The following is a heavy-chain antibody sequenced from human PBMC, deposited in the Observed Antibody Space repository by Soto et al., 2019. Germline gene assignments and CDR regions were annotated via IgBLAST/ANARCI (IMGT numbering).Heavy chain of an antibody. CDR3: ARDRGGYNWNDCDPTVV. V-gene: IGHV1-69*01. D-gene: IGHD1-20*01. CDR1: GGTFSSYA. Sequence: QVQLVQSGAEVKKPGSSVKVSCKASGGTFSSYAISWVRQAPGQGLEWMGGIIPIFGTANYAQKFQGRVTITADESTSTACMELSSLRSKDTAVYYCARDRGGYNWNDCDPTVVWGQGTTVTVSS. CDR2: IIPIFGTA. J-gene: IGHJ6*02.